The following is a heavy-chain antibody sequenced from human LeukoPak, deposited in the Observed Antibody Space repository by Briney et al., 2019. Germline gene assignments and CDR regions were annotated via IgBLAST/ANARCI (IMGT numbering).Heavy chain of an antibody. J-gene: IGHJ4*02. D-gene: IGHD4-17*01. V-gene: IGHV3-21*01. CDR3: ARDPYDDYDY. CDR2: ISSSSGCI. Sequence: GGSLRLSCAASGFTFSTYTMNWVRQAPGKGLEWVSSISSSSGCIYYADSVKGRFTISRDNAKSSLSLQMNSLRAEDTAVYYCARDPYDDYDYWGQGTLVTVSS. CDR1: GFTFSTYT.